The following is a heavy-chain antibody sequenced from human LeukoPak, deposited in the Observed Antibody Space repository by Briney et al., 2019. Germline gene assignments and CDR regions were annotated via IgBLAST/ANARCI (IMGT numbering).Heavy chain of an antibody. V-gene: IGHV4-34*01. CDR1: GGSFSGYY. CDR3: ARGGRGFTPGNWFDP. CDR2: INHSGST. D-gene: IGHD1-1*01. J-gene: IGHJ5*02. Sequence: SETLSLTCAVYGGSFSGYYWSWIRQPPGKGLEWIGEINHSGSTNYSPALKSRVTISIDTSKNQFSLKLNSVTAADTAVYICARGGRGFTPGNWFDPWGQGTLVTVSS.